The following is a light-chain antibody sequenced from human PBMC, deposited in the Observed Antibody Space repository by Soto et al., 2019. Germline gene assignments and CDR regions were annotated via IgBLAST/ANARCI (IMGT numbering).Light chain of an antibody. CDR3: QQYNNHWT. V-gene: IGKV1-5*01. Sequence: DIQMTQSPSTLSASVGDRVTITCRASQSISSWLAWYQQKPGKAPRLLIYDASTLKTGLPSRFSGSGSGTEFTLTITSLQPDDFATYFCQQYNNHWTFGQGTKVDIK. CDR1: QSISSW. J-gene: IGKJ1*01. CDR2: DAS.